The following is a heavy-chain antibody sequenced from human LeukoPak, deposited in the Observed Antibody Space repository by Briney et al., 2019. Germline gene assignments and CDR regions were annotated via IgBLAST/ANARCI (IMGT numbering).Heavy chain of an antibody. Sequence: SETLSLTCTVSGGSISSGSYYWSWIRQPAGKGLEWIGRIYTSGSTNYNPSLKSRVTISVDTAKNQFSLKLSSVTAADTAVYYCARDQGQRPFDYWGQGTLVTVSS. V-gene: IGHV4-61*02. CDR2: IYTSGST. CDR1: GGSISSGSYY. J-gene: IGHJ4*02. CDR3: ARDQGQRPFDY.